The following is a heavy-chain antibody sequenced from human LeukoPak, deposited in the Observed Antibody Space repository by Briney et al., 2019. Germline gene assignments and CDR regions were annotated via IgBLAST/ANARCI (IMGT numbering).Heavy chain of an antibody. V-gene: IGHV4-39*01. D-gene: IGHD6-13*01. J-gene: IGHJ6*02. CDR3: ASSGSWAPGGYGMDV. CDR2: IYYSGST. Sequence: SETLSLTCTVSGGSISSSSYYWGWIRQPPGKGLEWIGSIYYSGSTYYNPSLKSRVTISVDTSKNQFSLKLSSVTAADTAVYYCASSGSWAPGGYGMDVWGQGTTVTVSS. CDR1: GGSISSSSYY.